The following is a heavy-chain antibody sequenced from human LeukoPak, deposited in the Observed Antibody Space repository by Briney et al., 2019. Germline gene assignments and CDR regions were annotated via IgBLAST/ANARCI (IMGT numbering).Heavy chain of an antibody. Sequence: SETLSLTCTISGDSYTSPYWSWIRQTPGEGLEWAGSFFSNGKTYYNPSLNNRLIISGDTSKNQFSLTLMSVTAADTAVYYCARDHRWELALDYWGQGTLVTVSS. D-gene: IGHD1-26*01. J-gene: IGHJ4*02. V-gene: IGHV4-59*11. CDR2: FFSNGKT. CDR1: GDSYTSPY. CDR3: ARDHRWELALDY.